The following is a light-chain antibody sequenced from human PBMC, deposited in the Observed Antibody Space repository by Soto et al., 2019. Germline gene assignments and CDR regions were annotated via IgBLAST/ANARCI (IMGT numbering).Light chain of an antibody. J-gene: IGKJ5*01. V-gene: IGKV3-20*01. Sequence: EMVLTQSPGTLSLSPGERATLSCRASQSVSSSYLAWYQQKPGQAPRLLIYGASSRATGIPDRFSGSGSGTDFTRTITRLEPEDFAVYYCQQYGSSPDPFGQGTRLEIK. CDR2: GAS. CDR3: QQYGSSPDP. CDR1: QSVSSSY.